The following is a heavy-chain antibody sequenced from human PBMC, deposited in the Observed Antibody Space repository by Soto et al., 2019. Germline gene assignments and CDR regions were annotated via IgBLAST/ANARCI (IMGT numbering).Heavy chain of an antibody. V-gene: IGHV4-59*01. D-gene: IGHD2-21*01. CDR2: IYYSGST. Sequence: PSETLSLTCTVSGGSISSYYWSWIRQPPGKGLEWIGYIYYSGSTNYNPSLKSRVTISVDTSKNQFSLKLSSVTAADTAVYYCARFYFRYGDDIPCFDPWGQGTLVTVSS. CDR1: GGSISSYY. J-gene: IGHJ5*02. CDR3: ARFYFRYGDDIPCFDP.